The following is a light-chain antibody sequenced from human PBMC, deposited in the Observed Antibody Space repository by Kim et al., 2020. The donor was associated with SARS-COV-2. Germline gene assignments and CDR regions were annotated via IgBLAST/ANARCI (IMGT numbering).Light chain of an antibody. Sequence: EIVLTQSPGTLSLSPGERATLSCRASQTVNNNYLAWYQQKPGQAPRLLIYDASSRATGIPDRFSGSGSGTDFTLTISSLEPEDFAEYYCQQYGSSPWTFGLGTKVDIK. V-gene: IGKV3-20*01. CDR3: QQYGSSPWT. CDR1: QTVNNNY. CDR2: DAS. J-gene: IGKJ1*01.